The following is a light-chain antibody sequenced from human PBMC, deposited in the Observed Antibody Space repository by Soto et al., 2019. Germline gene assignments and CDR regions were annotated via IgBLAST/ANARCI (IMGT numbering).Light chain of an antibody. CDR2: DAS. V-gene: IGKV3-11*01. J-gene: IGKJ4*01. CDR3: QQRSSWPLT. CDR1: QSVSSF. Sequence: EIVLTQSPATLSLSPGETATLSRRASQSVSSFLAWYQQKPGQAPRLLIYDASNRATGIPARFSGSGSGTDFTLTISSLEPEDFAVYYCQQRSSWPLTFGGGTKVDIK.